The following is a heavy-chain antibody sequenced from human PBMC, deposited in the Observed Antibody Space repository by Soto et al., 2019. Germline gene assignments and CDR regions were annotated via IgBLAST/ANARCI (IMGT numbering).Heavy chain of an antibody. D-gene: IGHD5-18*01. Sequence: PXGSLIVSWESSGIPFAHYSMHLVLQAPGKGLEWVASIWHDGSVYYADSMKGRFTISRDNTKNTVFLHIHSLRAEDTAVYHCTRLSSDAAMIYYYYAMDVWGQGTTVTVSS. CDR1: GIPFAHYS. CDR3: TRLSSDAAMIYYYYAMDV. CDR2: IWHDGSV. J-gene: IGHJ6*02. V-gene: IGHV3-33*01.